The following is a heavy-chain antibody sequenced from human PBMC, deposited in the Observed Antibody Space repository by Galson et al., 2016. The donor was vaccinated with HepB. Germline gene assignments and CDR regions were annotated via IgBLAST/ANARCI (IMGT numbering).Heavy chain of an antibody. CDR1: GFSLSTSGVG. CDR2: IYWDDDK. Sequence: PALVKPTQTLTLTCTFSGFSLSTSGVGVGWIRQPPGKALEWLAIIYWDDDKRYSPPLENRLTITKDTSKNQVVLTVTDMEPVDTATYYCAHRTVTTVTSPFNFWGQGALVTVSS. J-gene: IGHJ4*02. D-gene: IGHD4-17*01. V-gene: IGHV2-5*02. CDR3: AHRTVTTVTSPFNF.